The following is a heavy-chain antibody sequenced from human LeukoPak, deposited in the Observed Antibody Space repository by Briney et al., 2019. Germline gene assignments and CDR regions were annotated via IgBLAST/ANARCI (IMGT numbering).Heavy chain of an antibody. V-gene: IGHV4-4*02. J-gene: IGHJ4*02. CDR1: GGSISSSNW. Sequence: SGTLSLTCAVSGGSISSSNWWSWDRQPPGKGLEWIGEIYHSGSTNYNPSLKSRVTISVDTSKNQFSLKLSSVTAADTAVYFFVKQKTAYDILTGYTYYFDYWGQGTLVTVSS. D-gene: IGHD3-9*01. CDR3: VKQKTAYDILTGYTYYFDY. CDR2: IYHSGST.